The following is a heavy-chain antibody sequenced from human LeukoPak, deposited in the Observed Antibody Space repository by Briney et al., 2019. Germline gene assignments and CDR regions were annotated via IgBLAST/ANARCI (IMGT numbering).Heavy chain of an antibody. V-gene: IGHV3-23*01. CDR2: ISVSGAGT. CDR3: TKGELLLSASDF. D-gene: IGHD2-15*01. J-gene: IGHJ4*02. CDR1: GITFSSYV. Sequence: GGSLRLSCAASGITFSSYVMSWVRQAPMKGLEWVSGISVSGAGTNYVDSVKGRFTISRDNSKNTLYLQMNSLRAEDTAVYYCTKGELLLSASDFWGQGTLVTVSS.